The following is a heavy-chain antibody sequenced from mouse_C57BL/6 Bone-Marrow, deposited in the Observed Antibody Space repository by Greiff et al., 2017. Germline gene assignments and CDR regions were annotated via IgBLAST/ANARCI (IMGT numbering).Heavy chain of an antibody. Sequence: EVQLQESGGDLVKPGGSLKLSCAASGFTFSSYGMSWVRQTPDKRLEWVATISSGGSYTYYPDSVKGRFTISRDNAKNTLYLQMSSLKSEDTAMYYCARQKLLSSSSYGYWYFDVWGTGTTVTVSS. J-gene: IGHJ1*03. CDR1: GFTFSSYG. D-gene: IGHD1-1*01. CDR2: ISSGGSYT. V-gene: IGHV5-6*01. CDR3: ARQKLLSSSSYGYWYFDV.